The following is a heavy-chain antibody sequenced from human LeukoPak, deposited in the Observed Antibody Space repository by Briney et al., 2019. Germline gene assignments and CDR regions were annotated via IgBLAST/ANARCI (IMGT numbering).Heavy chain of an antibody. Sequence: SETLSLTCTVSGGSISSYYWSWIRQPPGKGLEWIGYIYYSGSTNYNPSLKSRVTISVDTSKNQFSLKLSSVTAADTAVYYCAREDSSGWYGDAFDIWGQGTIVTVSS. V-gene: IGHV4-59*01. D-gene: IGHD6-13*01. CDR3: AREDSSGWYGDAFDI. CDR1: GGSISSYY. J-gene: IGHJ3*02. CDR2: IYYSGST.